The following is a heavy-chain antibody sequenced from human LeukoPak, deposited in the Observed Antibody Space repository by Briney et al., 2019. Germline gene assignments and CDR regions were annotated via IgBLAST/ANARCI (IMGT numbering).Heavy chain of an antibody. D-gene: IGHD3-22*01. V-gene: IGHV1-18*01. CDR2: ISAYSGNT. CDR1: GYTFTSYG. CDR3: ARDDSSGCDAFDI. Sequence: GPSVKVSCKASGYTFTSYGISWVRQAPGQGLEWMGWISAYSGNTNYAQKLQGRVTMTTDTSTSTAYKELRSLRSDDTAVYYCARDDSSGCDAFDIWGQGTMVTVSS. J-gene: IGHJ3*02.